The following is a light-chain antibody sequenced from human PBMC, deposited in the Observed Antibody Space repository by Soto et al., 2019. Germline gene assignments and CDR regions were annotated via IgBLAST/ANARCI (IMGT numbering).Light chain of an antibody. CDR3: SAWDASLNAIL. Sequence: QLVLSQPPSASGTPGQRVTISCSGRSSNIGSNIVNWYQQLPGTAPKLLIYNNDQRPSGVPVRFSGSKSGTSASLAISGLQSEDEADYYCSAWDASLNAILFGGGTQLTVL. J-gene: IGLJ3*02. V-gene: IGLV1-44*01. CDR1: SSNIGSNI. CDR2: NND.